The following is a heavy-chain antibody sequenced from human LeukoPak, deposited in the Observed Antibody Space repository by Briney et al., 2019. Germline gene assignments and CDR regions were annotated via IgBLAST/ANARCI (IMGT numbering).Heavy chain of an antibody. Sequence: SETLSLTCAVSGYSISSGYYWGWIRQPPGKGLEWIGSLYHSGSTYYNSSLKSRVTISVDTSKNQFSLKLSSVTAADTAVYYCARHSNLGLYHFDRWGQGTLVTVSS. J-gene: IGHJ4*02. CDR3: ARHSNLGLYHFDR. V-gene: IGHV4-38-2*01. CDR2: LYHSGST. D-gene: IGHD7-27*01. CDR1: GYSISSGYY.